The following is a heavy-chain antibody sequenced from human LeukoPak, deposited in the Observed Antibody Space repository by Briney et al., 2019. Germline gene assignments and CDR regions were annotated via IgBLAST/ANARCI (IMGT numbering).Heavy chain of an antibody. D-gene: IGHD3-22*01. Sequence: SETLSLTCAVYGGSFSGYYWSWIRQPPGKGLEWIGEINHSGSTNYNPSLKSRVTISVDTSKNQFSLKLSSVIAADTAVYYCARLGSGHYYDSSGYRRYNWFDPWGQGTLVTVSS. CDR2: INHSGST. J-gene: IGHJ5*02. CDR3: ARLGSGHYYDSSGYRRYNWFDP. V-gene: IGHV4-34*01. CDR1: GGSFSGYY.